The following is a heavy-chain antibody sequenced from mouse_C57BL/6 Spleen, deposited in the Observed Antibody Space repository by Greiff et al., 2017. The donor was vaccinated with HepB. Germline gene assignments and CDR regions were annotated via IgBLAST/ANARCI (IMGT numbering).Heavy chain of an antibody. CDR3: ARHYDYDGNWFAY. CDR1: GYTFTSYW. D-gene: IGHD2-4*01. V-gene: IGHV1-64*01. Sequence: QLPGAELVKPGASVKLSCKASGYTFTSYWMHWVKQRPGQGLEWIGMIHPNSGSTNYNEKFKSKATLTVDKSSSTAYMQLSSLTSEDSAVYYCARHYDYDGNWFAYWGQGTLVTVSA. J-gene: IGHJ3*01. CDR2: IHPNSGST.